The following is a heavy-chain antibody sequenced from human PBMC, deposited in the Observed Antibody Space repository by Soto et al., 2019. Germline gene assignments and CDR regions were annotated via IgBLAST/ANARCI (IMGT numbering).Heavy chain of an antibody. Sequence: PSETLSLTCTFSGCSISSYYWSWIRQPPGKGLEWIGYIYYSGSTKYNPSLKSRVTISVDTSKNQFSLRLTSVTAADTAVYYCARLGGYYQAFDSWGQGTLVTVSS. CDR2: IYYSGST. CDR1: GCSISSYY. D-gene: IGHD3-22*01. CDR3: ARLGGYYQAFDS. J-gene: IGHJ4*02. V-gene: IGHV4-59*08.